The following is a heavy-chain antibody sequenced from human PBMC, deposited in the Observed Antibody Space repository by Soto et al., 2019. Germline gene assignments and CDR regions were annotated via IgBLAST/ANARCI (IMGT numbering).Heavy chain of an antibody. CDR3: ERGGVDWLLYPNRHFDY. V-gene: IGHV3-64*01. Sequence: EVPLVESGGGLVQPGGSLRLSCAASGFTFSSYAMHWVRQAPGKGLEYVSAISSNGGSTYYANSVKGRFTISRDNSXNXQYLQMGSLRAEDMAVYYCERGGVDWLLYPNRHFDYWGQGTLVTVSS. CDR2: ISSNGGST. D-gene: IGHD3-9*01. CDR1: GFTFSSYA. J-gene: IGHJ4*02.